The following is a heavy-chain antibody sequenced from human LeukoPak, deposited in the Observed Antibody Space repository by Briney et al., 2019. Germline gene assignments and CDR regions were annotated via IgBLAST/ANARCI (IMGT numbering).Heavy chain of an antibody. V-gene: IGHV6-1*01. CDR2: TYYRSKWYN. Sequence: SQTLSLTCAISGDSVSSNSAAWNWIRQSPSRGLEWLGRTYYRSKWYNDYAVSVKSRITINPDTSKNQFSLQLNSVTPEDTAVYYCARLWLGELTYYYYGMDVWGQGTTVTVSS. CDR1: GDSVSSNSAA. D-gene: IGHD3-10*01. CDR3: ARLWLGELTYYYYGMDV. J-gene: IGHJ6*02.